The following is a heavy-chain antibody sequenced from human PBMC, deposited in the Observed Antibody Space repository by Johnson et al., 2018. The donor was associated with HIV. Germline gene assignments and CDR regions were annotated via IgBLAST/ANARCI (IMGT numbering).Heavy chain of an antibody. V-gene: IGHV3-53*01. Sequence: EVQLVESGGGLIQPGGSLRLSCAASGFTVSNNYMSWVRQAPGKGLEWVSAIYSDGSTYYTDSVKGRFTVSRDNSTNSLYLQMNSLRAEDTALYYCARDFSDNSGWYIEGDAFDIWGQGTMVTVSS. CDR1: GFTVSNNY. CDR3: ARDFSDNSGWYIEGDAFDI. J-gene: IGHJ3*02. D-gene: IGHD6-19*01. CDR2: IYSDGST.